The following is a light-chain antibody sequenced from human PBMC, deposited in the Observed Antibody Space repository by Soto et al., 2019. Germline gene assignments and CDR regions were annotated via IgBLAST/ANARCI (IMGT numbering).Light chain of an antibody. V-gene: IGKV1-5*01. J-gene: IGKJ1*01. CDR3: QQYNSYSKT. Sequence: DIQITQSPSTLSASVGDRATITCRASQSISSWLAWYQQKPGKAPKILIYDASSLESGVPSRFSGSGSGTEFTLTISSLQPDDFATYYCQQYNSYSKTFGPGTKVEIK. CDR2: DAS. CDR1: QSISSW.